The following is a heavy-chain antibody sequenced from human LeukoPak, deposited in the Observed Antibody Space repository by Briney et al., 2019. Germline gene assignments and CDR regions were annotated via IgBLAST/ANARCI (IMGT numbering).Heavy chain of an antibody. CDR3: AKADAPYYYDSSIDY. V-gene: IGHV3-30*02. CDR2: IRYDGSNK. CDR1: GFTFSSYG. D-gene: IGHD3-22*01. J-gene: IGHJ4*02. Sequence: GGSLRLSCAASGFTFSSYGMHWVRQAPGKGLEWVAFIRYDGSNKYYADSVKGRFTISRDNSKNTLYLQMNSLGAEDTAVYYCAKADAPYYYDSSIDYWGQGTLVTVSS.